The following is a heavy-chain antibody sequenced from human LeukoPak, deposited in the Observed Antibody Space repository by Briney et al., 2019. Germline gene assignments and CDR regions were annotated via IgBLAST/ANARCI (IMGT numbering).Heavy chain of an antibody. CDR2: IYTGGST. V-gene: IGHV4-4*07. J-gene: IGHJ6*03. CDR3: ARCLNDYIWGTSYYYYYMDV. D-gene: IGHD3-16*01. Sequence: SETLSLTCTVSGGSISNYCWSWIRQPAGKGLEWIGRIYTGGSTNYNPSLKSRVTVSVDTSKNQFSLKLSSVTAADTAVYYCARCLNDYIWGTSYYYYYMDVWGKGTTVTISS. CDR1: GGSISNYC.